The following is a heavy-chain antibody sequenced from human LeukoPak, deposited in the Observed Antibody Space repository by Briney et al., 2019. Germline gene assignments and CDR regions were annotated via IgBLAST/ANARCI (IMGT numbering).Heavy chain of an antibody. CDR2: IYYSGST. CDR3: XXRQRLEPFDY. V-gene: IGHV4-39*01. Sequence: PSETLSLTCTVSGGSISSSSYYWGWIRQPPGTGLEWLGSIYYSGSTYYNPSLKSRVTISVDTSKNQFSLKLSSLTAHDPPVDSXXXRQRLEPFDYWGQGTLVTVSS. D-gene: IGHD1-1*01. J-gene: IGHJ4*02. CDR1: GGSISSSSYY.